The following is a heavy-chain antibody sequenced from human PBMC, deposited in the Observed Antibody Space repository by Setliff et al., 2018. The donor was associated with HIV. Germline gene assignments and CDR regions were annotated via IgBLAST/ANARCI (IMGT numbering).Heavy chain of an antibody. V-gene: IGHV1-18*01. CDR2: INTHSGYT. Sequence: GASVKVSCKASGYTFNNYGISWVRQAPGQGLEWMGWINTHSGYTNYAQNVQGRVTVTMDTSTSTAYMELSRLRSDDTAVYYCARGTYISLFRLVTPLFDYWGQGTLVTVSS. CDR3: ARGTYISLFRLVTPLFDY. CDR1: GYTFNNYG. D-gene: IGHD3-3*01. J-gene: IGHJ4*02.